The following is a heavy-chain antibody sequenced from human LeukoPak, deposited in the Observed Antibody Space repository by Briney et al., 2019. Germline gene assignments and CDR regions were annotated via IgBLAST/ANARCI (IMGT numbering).Heavy chain of an antibody. CDR2: ISSSSSYM. CDR3: AELRLLEWPS. D-gene: IGHD3-3*01. J-gene: IGHJ4*02. CDR1: GFTFSSYN. Sequence: GGSLRLSCAASGFTFSSYNMNWVRQAPGKGLEWVSSISSSSSYMYYADSVKGRFTISRDNAKNSLYLQMNSLRAEDTAVYYCAELRLLEWPSWGQGTLVTVSS. V-gene: IGHV3-21*01.